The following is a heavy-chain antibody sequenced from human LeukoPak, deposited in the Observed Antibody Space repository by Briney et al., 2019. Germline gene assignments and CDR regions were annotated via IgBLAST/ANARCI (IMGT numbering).Heavy chain of an antibody. CDR1: SGSISSGNYY. J-gene: IGHJ5*02. Sequence: SETLSLTCTVSSGSISSGNYYWGWIRQSPGTGLEWIGSIFQTGTTYYNPSLKSRVTMSVDTSKKQFSLNMTGLEPPGPYRGFDLWGQGMLVTISS. CDR3: L. D-gene: IGHD1-1*01. V-gene: IGHV4-39*01. CDR2: IFQTGTT.